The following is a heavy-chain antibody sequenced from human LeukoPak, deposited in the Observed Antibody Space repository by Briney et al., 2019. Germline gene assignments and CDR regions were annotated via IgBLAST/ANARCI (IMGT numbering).Heavy chain of an antibody. D-gene: IGHD2-15*01. CDR1: GFTFDDYG. CDR2: INWNGGST. CDR3: ARGVTATIWSAFDI. J-gene: IGHJ3*02. V-gene: IGHV3-20*04. Sequence: PGGSLRLSCAASGFTFDDYGMSWVRQAQGKGLEWVSGINWNGGSTTYADSVKGRFTISRDNAKNSLYLQMNSLRAEDTALYYCARGVTATIWSAFDIWGQGTLVTVSS.